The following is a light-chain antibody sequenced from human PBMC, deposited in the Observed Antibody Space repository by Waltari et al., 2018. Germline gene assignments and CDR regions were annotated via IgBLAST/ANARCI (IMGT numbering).Light chain of an antibody. CDR1: QSVGRS. Sequence: EIVLTQSPATLSSSPRARVTLSCRASQSVGRSLAWYQQKPGQAPRLLIYGASSRATGIPDRFSGSGSGTDFSLTISRLEPEDFAVYYCQHYVRLPATFGQGTKVEIK. V-gene: IGKV3-20*01. J-gene: IGKJ1*01. CDR3: QHYVRLPAT. CDR2: GAS.